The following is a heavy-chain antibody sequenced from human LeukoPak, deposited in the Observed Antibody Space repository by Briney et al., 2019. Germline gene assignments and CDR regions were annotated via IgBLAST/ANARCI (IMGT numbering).Heavy chain of an antibody. D-gene: IGHD2-15*01. CDR3: ARGSLGYCSGGSCWNEDY. CDR1: GYTFTGYY. V-gene: IGHV1-2*02. Sequence: ASVKVSCKASGYTFTGYYMHWVRQAPGQGLEWMGWINPNSGGTNYAQKFQGRVTMTRDTSISTAYMELSRLRSDDTAVYYCARGSLGYCSGGSCWNEDYWGQGTLVTVSS. CDR2: INPNSGGT. J-gene: IGHJ4*02.